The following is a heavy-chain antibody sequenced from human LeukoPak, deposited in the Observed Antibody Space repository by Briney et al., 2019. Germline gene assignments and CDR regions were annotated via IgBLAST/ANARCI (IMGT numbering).Heavy chain of an antibody. CDR2: ISWNSGSI. V-gene: IGHV3-9*01. CDR3: AKDIGSYYYDSSGLDY. CDR1: GFTFDDYA. J-gene: IGHJ4*02. D-gene: IGHD3-22*01. Sequence: SLRLSCAASGFTFDDYAMHWVRQAPGKGLEWVSGISWNSGSIGYADSVKGRFTISRDNAKNSLYLQMNSLRAEDTALYYCAKDIGSYYYDSSGLDYWGQGTLVTVSS.